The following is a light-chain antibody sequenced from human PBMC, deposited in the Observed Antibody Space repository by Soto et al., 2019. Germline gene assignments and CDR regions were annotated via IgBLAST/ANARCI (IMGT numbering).Light chain of an antibody. Sequence: QSVLTQPPSVSGAPGQRVTISCTGSSSNIGAGFDVHWYHQIAGTAPKLLIYGNSNRPSGVPDRFSGSKSGTSASLAISGLRSEDEADYYCAAWDNSLSGPVVFGGGTKLTVL. J-gene: IGLJ2*01. CDR2: GNS. V-gene: IGLV1-40*01. CDR1: SSNIGAGFD. CDR3: AAWDNSLSGPVV.